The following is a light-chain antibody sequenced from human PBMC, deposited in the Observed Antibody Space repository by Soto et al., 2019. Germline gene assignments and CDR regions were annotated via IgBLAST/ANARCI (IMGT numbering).Light chain of an antibody. CDR3: SSYGGSSTL. J-gene: IGLJ3*02. CDR2: DVS. V-gene: IGLV2-14*03. Sequence: QSALTQPASLSGSPGQSITISCTGTSSDIGSYNYVSWYQQHPGKAPKLMIFDVSYRPSGISDRFSGSKSGNTASLTISGLQPEGEADYYCSSYGGSSTLFGGGTKLTVL. CDR1: SSDIGSYNY.